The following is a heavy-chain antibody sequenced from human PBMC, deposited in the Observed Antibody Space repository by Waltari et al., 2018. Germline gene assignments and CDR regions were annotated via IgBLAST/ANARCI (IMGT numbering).Heavy chain of an antibody. V-gene: IGHV3-74*03. CDR2: ISTDARDT. J-gene: IGHJ6*02. CDR3: ARVSRRTYRSPVPGRHYYYGMDV. Sequence: EEQLVESGGGLVQPGDSLRLSCAASGFTFSSFWMNWVRQAPGKGPLWVSRISTDARDTTYADSVKGRFTISRDNARNTLYLQMNRQRAEDTAVYFCARVSRRTYRSPVPGRHYYYGMDVWGQGTTVTVSS. D-gene: IGHD1-1*01. CDR1: GFTFSSFW.